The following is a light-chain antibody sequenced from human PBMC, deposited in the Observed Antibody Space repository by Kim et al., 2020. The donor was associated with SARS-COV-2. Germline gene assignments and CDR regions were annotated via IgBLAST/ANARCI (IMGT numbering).Light chain of an antibody. CDR3: QHRSNWPPYT. J-gene: IGKJ2*01. V-gene: IGKV3-11*01. CDR1: QNVNSY. Sequence: EIVLTQSPATLSSSPGERATLSCRASQNVNSYLAWYQQKPGQAPRVLIYDASNRATGIPARCSGSGSGTDFTLNISSLEPEDFAVYYCQHRSNWPPYTFGQGTNLQI. CDR2: DAS.